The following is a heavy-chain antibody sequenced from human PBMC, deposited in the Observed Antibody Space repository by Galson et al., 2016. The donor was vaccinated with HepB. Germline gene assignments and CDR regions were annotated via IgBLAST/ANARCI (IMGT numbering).Heavy chain of an antibody. D-gene: IGHD6-13*01. CDR2: IIPISGTA. CDR1: VDTFSKYA. V-gene: IGHV1-69*13. J-gene: IGHJ6*02. Sequence: SVKVSCKASVDTFSKYAITWVRQAPGQGLEWMGGIIPISGTANYAQKFQGRVTINADEPTSTAYMELSSLRSEDTAVYYCARIPYSFSWGREYYHYYYGMDVWGQGTTVTVSS. CDR3: ARIPYSFSWGREYYHYYYGMDV.